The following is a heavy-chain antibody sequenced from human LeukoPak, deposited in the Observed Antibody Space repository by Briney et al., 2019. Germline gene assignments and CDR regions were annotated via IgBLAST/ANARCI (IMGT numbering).Heavy chain of an antibody. CDR3: ARLSMIDTFDI. Sequence: GESLKISCQASGYSFMTYWIGLVRQMPGKGLEWMAIIYPGDSDTKYSPSFQDQVTISADKSINTAYLHWRSLKASDTAMYYCARLSMIDTFDIWGLGTVVTVSS. D-gene: IGHD3-22*01. CDR2: IYPGDSDT. J-gene: IGHJ3*02. CDR1: GYSFMTYW. V-gene: IGHV5-51*01.